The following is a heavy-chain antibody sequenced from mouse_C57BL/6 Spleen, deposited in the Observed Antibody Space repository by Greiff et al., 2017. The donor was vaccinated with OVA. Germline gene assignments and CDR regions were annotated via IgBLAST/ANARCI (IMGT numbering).Heavy chain of an antibody. CDR2: IHPSDSDT. J-gene: IGHJ2*01. D-gene: IGHD1-1*01. V-gene: IGHV1-74*01. Sequence: QVQLKQPGAELVKPGASVKVSCKASGYTFTSYWMHWVKQRPGQGLEWIGRIHPSDSDTNYNQKFKGKATLTVDKSSSTAYMQLSSLTSEDSAVYYCAIGITTVAFDYWGQGTTLTVSS. CDR3: AIGITTVAFDY. CDR1: GYTFTSYW.